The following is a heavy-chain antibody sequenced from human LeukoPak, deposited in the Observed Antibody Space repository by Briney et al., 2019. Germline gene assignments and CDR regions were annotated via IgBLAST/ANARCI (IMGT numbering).Heavy chain of an antibody. D-gene: IGHD5-18*01. Sequence: PGGSLRLSCAASGFTFSNSALSWVRQAPGKGLEWVSDISGSGGRTYYADSVKGRFTISRDNSKNTLYLQMNSLRAEDTAVYYCAKRIQSAMATGYWGQGTLVTVSS. CDR2: ISGSGGRT. CDR1: GFTFSNSA. J-gene: IGHJ4*02. CDR3: AKRIQSAMATGY. V-gene: IGHV3-23*01.